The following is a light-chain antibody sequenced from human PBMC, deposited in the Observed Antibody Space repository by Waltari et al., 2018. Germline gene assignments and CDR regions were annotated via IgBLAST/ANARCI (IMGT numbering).Light chain of an antibody. V-gene: IGLV1-44*01. CDR2: SNN. Sequence: QSVLTQPPSASGTPGQRVTISCSGSSSNIGSNTVNWYQQLPGTAPQLRIYSNNQRPSGVPDRFSGSKSGTSASRAISGLQSEDEADYYCAAWDDSLNGVVFGGGTKLTVL. CDR1: SSNIGSNT. J-gene: IGLJ2*01. CDR3: AAWDDSLNGVV.